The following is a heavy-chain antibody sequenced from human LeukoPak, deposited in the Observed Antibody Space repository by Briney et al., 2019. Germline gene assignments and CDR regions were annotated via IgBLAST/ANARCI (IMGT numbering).Heavy chain of an antibody. CDR3: AKDWPAAASAFDY. V-gene: IGHV1-46*01. CDR2: INPGGGST. J-gene: IGHJ4*02. Sequence: ASVKSSCEASVYTFSTSHMNCGRHGPGQGLVWVGLINPGGGSTSYAQKFQGRVTMTRDTSTSTVYMELSDLRSEDTAVYYCAKDWPAAASAFDYWGQGTLVTVSS. D-gene: IGHD6-13*01. CDR1: VYTFSTSH.